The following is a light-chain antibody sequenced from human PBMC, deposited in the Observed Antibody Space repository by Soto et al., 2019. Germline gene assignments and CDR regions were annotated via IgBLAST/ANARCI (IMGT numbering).Light chain of an antibody. CDR2: GAS. CDR3: QQYAGPPTT. Sequence: IVLTQSPGTLSLSPEDAATLSSRSSQTVSNNYLAWCQQKPGQAPRVIMYGASRRATGIPDRFSGGGSGTDFTLTISRLEPEDFAVYFCQQYAGPPTTFGQGTRLEIK. J-gene: IGKJ5*01. CDR1: QTVSNNY. V-gene: IGKV3-20*01.